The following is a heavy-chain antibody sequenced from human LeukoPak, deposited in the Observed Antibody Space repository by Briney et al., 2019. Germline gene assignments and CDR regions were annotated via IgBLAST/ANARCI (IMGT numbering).Heavy chain of an antibody. J-gene: IGHJ5*01. D-gene: IGHD4-23*01. CDR3: ARDRGNSDPGDWFDS. Sequence: GGSLRLSCAASGFTFSDYYMSWIRQAPGKGLEWVSYISGSGSTVYYAASVRGRFIISRDNAKNSLFLQMNSLRAEDTAVYYCARDRGNSDPGDWFDSWGQGTLVTVSS. CDR2: ISGSGSTV. V-gene: IGHV3-11*01. CDR1: GFTFSDYY.